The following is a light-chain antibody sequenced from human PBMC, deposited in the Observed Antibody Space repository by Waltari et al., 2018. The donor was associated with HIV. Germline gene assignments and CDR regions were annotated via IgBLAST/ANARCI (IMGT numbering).Light chain of an antibody. V-gene: IGLV4-69*02. CDR1: GGHSSYA. Sequence: QLILTQSPSASASLGASVRLTCTLSGGHSSYAIAWHQLRPEKGPRYLMKLNSDGSHTKGDGIPDRFSGSSSGTERFLTISSLQSDDEADYYCQTWDTGPWVFGGGTKLTVL. CDR3: QTWDTGPWV. CDR2: LNSDGSH. J-gene: IGLJ3*02.